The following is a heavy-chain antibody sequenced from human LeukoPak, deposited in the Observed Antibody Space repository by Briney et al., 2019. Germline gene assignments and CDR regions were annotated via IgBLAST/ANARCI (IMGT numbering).Heavy chain of an antibody. J-gene: IGHJ6*02. D-gene: IGHD4-23*01. CDR1: GGSISSYY. CDR2: IYYSGST. V-gene: IGHV4-59*08. CDR3: ARGSTGGRNSYYYYYYGMDV. Sequence: SEALSLTCTVSGGSISSYYWSWIRQPPGKGLEWIGYIYYSGSTNYNPSLKSRVTISVDTSKNQFSLKLSSVTAADTAVYYCARGSTGGRNSYYYYYYGMDVWGQGTTVTVSS.